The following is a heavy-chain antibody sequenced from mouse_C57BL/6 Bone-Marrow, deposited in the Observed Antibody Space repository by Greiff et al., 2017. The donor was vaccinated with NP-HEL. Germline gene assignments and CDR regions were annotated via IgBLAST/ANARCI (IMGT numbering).Heavy chain of an antibody. V-gene: IGHV5-4*01. CDR2: ISDGGSYT. CDR3: ARDIYDGYLYYFDY. Sequence: EVKLVESGGGLVKPGGSLKLSCAASGFTFSSYAMSWVRQTLEKRLEWVATISDGGSYTYYPDNVKGRFTISRDNAKNNLYLQMSHLKSEDTAMYYCARDIYDGYLYYFDYWGQGTTLTVSS. D-gene: IGHD2-3*01. CDR1: GFTFSSYA. J-gene: IGHJ2*01.